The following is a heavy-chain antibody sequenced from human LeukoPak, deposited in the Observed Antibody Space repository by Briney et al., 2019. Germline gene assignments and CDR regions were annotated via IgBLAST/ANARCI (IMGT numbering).Heavy chain of an antibody. V-gene: IGHV1-46*03. CDR3: ARGRLVQPGMVHDY. J-gene: IGHJ4*02. Sequence: ASVKVSCKASGGTFSSYAISWVRQAPGQGLEWMGIINPSGGSTSYAQKFQGRVTMTRDTSTSTVYMELSSLRSEDTAVYYCARGRLVQPGMVHDYWGQGTLVTVSS. CDR2: INPSGGST. D-gene: IGHD3-9*01. CDR1: GGTFSSYA.